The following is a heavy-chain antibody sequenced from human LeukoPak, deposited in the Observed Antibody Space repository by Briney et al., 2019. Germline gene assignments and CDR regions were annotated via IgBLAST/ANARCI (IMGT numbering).Heavy chain of an antibody. CDR1: GGSVSSGSYY. Sequence: SETLSLTCTVSGGSVSSGSYYWSWIRQPPGKGLEWIGYIYYSGSTNYNPSLKSRVTISVDTSKNQFSLKLSSVTAADTAVYYCASPGESGQIDYWGQGTLVTVSS. CDR2: IYYSGST. CDR3: ASPGESGQIDY. J-gene: IGHJ4*02. D-gene: IGHD6-25*01. V-gene: IGHV4-61*01.